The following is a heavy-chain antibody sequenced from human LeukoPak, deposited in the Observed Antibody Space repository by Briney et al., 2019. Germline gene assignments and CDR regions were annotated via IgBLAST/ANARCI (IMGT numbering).Heavy chain of an antibody. CDR1: GGSFSGYY. V-gene: IGHV4-34*01. J-gene: IGHJ5*02. CDR2: INHSGST. D-gene: IGHD6-13*01. CDR3: ARRTPLYSSSWFWFDP. Sequence: SETLSLTCAVYGGSFSGYYWSWIRQPPGKGLEWIGEINHSGSTNYNPSLKSRVTISVDTSKNQFSLKLSSVTAADTAVYYCARRTPLYSSSWFWFDPWGQGTLVTVSS.